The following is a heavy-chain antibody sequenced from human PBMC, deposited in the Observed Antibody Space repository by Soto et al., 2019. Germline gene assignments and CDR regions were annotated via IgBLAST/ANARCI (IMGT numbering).Heavy chain of an antibody. CDR1: GFTFSSYA. CDR3: ARGNEDYYYYMDV. V-gene: IGHV3-23*01. J-gene: IGHJ6*03. Sequence: GFTFSSYAMNWVRQAPGKGLDWVSVISGSGGSTYYADSVKGRFTISRDNAKNSLYLQMNSLRAEDTAVYYCARGNEDYYYYMDVWGKGTTVTVSS. CDR2: ISGSGGST.